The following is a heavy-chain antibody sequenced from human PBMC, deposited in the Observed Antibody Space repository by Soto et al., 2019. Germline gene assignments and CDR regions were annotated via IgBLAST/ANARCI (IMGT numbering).Heavy chain of an antibody. CDR3: ARVKEGGYREADY. CDR1: GFTFSNYY. J-gene: IGHJ4*02. Sequence: PGGSLKLSCTASGFTFSNYYMTWIRQSPGKGLEWVSYISSSSTDITYADSVKGRFTISRDNAGNSLYLQMHSLRAEDTAVYHGARVKEGGYREADYWGQGTLVTVSS. V-gene: IGHV3-11*06. D-gene: IGHD3-22*01. CDR2: ISSSSTDI.